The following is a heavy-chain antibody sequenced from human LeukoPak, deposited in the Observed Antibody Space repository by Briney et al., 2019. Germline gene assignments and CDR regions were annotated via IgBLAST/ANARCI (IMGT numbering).Heavy chain of an antibody. CDR2: IYHSGST. V-gene: IGHV4-39*07. CDR3: ARKQPGKPINWFDP. D-gene: IGHD1-14*01. J-gene: IGHJ5*02. CDR1: GGSVSSSSYY. Sequence: SETLSLTCTVSGGSVSSSSYYWGWIRQPPGKGLEWIGSIYHSGSTYYNPSLKSRVSISVDTSKNQLSLKLSSVTAADTAVYYCARKQPGKPINWFDPWGQGTLVTVSS.